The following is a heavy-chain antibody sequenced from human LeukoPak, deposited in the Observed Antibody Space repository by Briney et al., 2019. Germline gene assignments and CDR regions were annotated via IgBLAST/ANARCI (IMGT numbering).Heavy chain of an antibody. Sequence: PGGSLRLSCAASGFTVSSNYMSWVRQAPGKGLEWVSVIYSGGSTYYADSVKGRFTISRDNSKNTLYLQMNSLRVEDRAVYYCARDSHKFDSSGYYPDAFDIWGQGTMVTVSS. J-gene: IGHJ3*02. CDR2: IYSGGST. CDR3: ARDSHKFDSSGYYPDAFDI. D-gene: IGHD3-22*01. V-gene: IGHV3-53*01. CDR1: GFTVSSNY.